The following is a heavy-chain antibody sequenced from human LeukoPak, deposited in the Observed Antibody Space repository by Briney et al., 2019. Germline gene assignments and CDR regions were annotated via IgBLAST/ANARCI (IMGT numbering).Heavy chain of an antibody. J-gene: IGHJ6*03. V-gene: IGHV1-2*02. CDR2: INPNSGGT. Sequence: ASVKVSCKASGYTFTGYYMHWVRQAPGQGLEWMGWINPNSGGTNYAQKFQGRVTMTRDTSISTAYMELSRLRSDDTAVYYCAREGADTAMGLRRSRYYYYYMDVWGKGNTVTVSS. CDR3: AREGADTAMGLRRSRYYYYYMDV. CDR1: GYTFTGYY. D-gene: IGHD5-18*01.